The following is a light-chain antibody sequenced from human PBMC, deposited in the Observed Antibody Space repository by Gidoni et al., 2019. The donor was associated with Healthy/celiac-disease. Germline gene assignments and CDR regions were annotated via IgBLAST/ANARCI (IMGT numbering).Light chain of an antibody. J-gene: IGKJ4*01. CDR2: DAS. Sequence: IQFTQSPSSLSASVGDRVTITCRASKGISSALAWYQQKPGKAPKLLFYDASSLESGVPSRLSGSGSGTDFTLTISSLQPEDFATYYCQQFNSYPVTFGGGTKVEIK. CDR1: KGISSA. CDR3: QQFNSYPVT. V-gene: IGKV1-13*02.